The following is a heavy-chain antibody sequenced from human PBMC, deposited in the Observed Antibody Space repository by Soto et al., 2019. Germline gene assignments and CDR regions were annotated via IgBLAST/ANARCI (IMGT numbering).Heavy chain of an antibody. Sequence: QVQLVQSGAEVKKPGASVKVSCKTSGYTFTSYSITWVRQAPGQGPEWMGRISAYYANTHYAQNLQGRVTMTTDTSTSTAYMELRSLRSDDTAVYYCARIQYTWFDPWGQGTLVTVSS. CDR1: GYTFTSYS. J-gene: IGHJ5*02. CDR2: ISAYYANT. V-gene: IGHV1-18*04. CDR3: ARIQYTWFDP.